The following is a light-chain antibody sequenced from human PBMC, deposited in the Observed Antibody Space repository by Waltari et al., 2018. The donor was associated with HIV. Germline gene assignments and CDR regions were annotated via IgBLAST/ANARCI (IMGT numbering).Light chain of an antibody. CDR1: SRDVGSYNL. CDR3: CSYAGSSTFYV. CDR2: EVS. J-gene: IGLJ1*01. V-gene: IGLV2-23*02. Sequence: QSALTQPASVSGSPGQSITISCTGTSRDVGSYNLVSWYQQHPGKAPKLMIYEVSKRHSGVSNRFSGSKSGNTASLTISGLQAEDEADYYCCSYAGSSTFYVFGTGTKVTVL.